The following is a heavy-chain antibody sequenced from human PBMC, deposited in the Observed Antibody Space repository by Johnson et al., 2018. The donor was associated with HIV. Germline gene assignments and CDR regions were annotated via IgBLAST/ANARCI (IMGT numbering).Heavy chain of an antibody. CDR1: GFTFDDSG. D-gene: IGHD1-26*01. Sequence: VQLVESGGGVVRPGGSLRLSCAASGFTFDDSGMSWVRQAPGKGLEWVSGINWNGGSTYYADSVKVRLTISRENSKNTLYLQMNSLRAEDTAVYYCASAKSGSFDAFDIWGQGTMVTVSS. CDR3: ASAKSGSFDAFDI. J-gene: IGHJ3*02. CDR2: INWNGGST. V-gene: IGHV3-20*04.